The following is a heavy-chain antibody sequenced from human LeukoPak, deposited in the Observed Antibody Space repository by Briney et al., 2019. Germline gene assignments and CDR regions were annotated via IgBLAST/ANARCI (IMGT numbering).Heavy chain of an antibody. J-gene: IGHJ5*02. CDR2: IYHSGST. V-gene: IGHV4-38-2*02. D-gene: IGHD2-2*01. Sequence: SETLSLTCTVSGYSISSGYYWGWIRQPPGKGLEWVGSIYHSGSTYYNPSLKRRVTISVDTSKNPFYLKLRPVTAADTAVYYCAREAPCSSPSCYGFDWNWFDPWGQGTLVTVSS. CDR3: AREAPCSSPSCYGFDWNWFDP. CDR1: GYSISSGYY.